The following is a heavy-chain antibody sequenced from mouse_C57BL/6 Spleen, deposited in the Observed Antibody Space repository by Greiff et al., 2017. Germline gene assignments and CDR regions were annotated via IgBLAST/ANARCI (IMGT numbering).Heavy chain of an antibody. CDR2: IWSGGST. Sequence: QVQLQQSGPGLVQPSQSLSITCTVSGFSLTSYGVHWVRQSPGKGLEWLGVIWSGGSTDYNAAFISRLSISKDNSKSQVFFKMNSLQADDTAIYYCARNEALYCDSSYYAMDYWGQGTSVTVSS. D-gene: IGHD1-1*01. CDR1: GFSLTSYG. J-gene: IGHJ4*01. CDR3: ARNEALYCDSSYYAMDY. V-gene: IGHV2-2*01.